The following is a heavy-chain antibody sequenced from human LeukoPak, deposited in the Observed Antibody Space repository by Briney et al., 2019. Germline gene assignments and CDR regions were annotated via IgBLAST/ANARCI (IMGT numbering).Heavy chain of an antibody. Sequence: GESLKISCKGSGYSINNYWIAWVRQMPEKGLEWMGIIYPADSDIRYSPSFQGQVTISADKSISTAYLQWNSLKASDTAMYYCARQEYCSGASCYTWFGPWGQGTLVTVSS. V-gene: IGHV5-51*01. J-gene: IGHJ5*02. CDR2: IYPADSDI. CDR3: ARQEYCSGASCYTWFGP. CDR1: GYSINNYW. D-gene: IGHD2-15*01.